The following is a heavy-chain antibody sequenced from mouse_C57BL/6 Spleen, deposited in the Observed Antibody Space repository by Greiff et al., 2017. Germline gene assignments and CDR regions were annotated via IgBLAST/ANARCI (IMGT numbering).Heavy chain of an antibody. CDR1: GYAFTNYL. V-gene: IGHV1-54*01. D-gene: IGHD1-1*01. CDR3: ARGDYGNDY. Sequence: VQLVESGAELVRPGTSVKVSCKASGYAFTNYLIEWVKQRPGQGLEWIGVINPGSGGTNYNEKFKGKATLTADKSSSTAYMQLSSLTSEDSAVYFCARGDYGNDYWGQGTTLTVSS. J-gene: IGHJ2*01. CDR2: INPGSGGT.